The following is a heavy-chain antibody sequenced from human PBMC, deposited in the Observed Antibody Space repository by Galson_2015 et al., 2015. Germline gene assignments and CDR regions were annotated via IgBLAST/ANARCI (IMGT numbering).Heavy chain of an antibody. V-gene: IGHV3-48*02. CDR3: ARSGSIDY. CDR1: GFTFSSYS. D-gene: IGHD3-3*01. J-gene: IGHJ4*02. CDR2: ISGSSSII. Sequence: SLRLSCAASGFTFSSYSMNWVRQAPGKGLEWVSYISGSSSIIYYADSVKGRFTISRDNAKNSLYLQMNSLTDEDTAVYYCARSGSIDYWGQGTLVTVSS.